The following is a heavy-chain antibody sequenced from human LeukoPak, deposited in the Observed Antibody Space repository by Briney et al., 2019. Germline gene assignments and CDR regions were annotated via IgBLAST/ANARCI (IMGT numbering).Heavy chain of an antibody. J-gene: IGHJ3*02. CDR3: VRAIPAAILGAFDI. CDR1: GFTFSDYY. D-gene: IGHD2-2*02. V-gene: IGHV3-11*04. CDR2: ISSGGSPI. Sequence: GGSLRLSCAASGFTFSDYYMSWIRQAPGKGLEWVSYISSGGSPIYYADSVKGRFTISRDNAKKSLYLQMNSLRAEDTAVYYCVRAIPAAILGAFDIWGQGPMVTVSS.